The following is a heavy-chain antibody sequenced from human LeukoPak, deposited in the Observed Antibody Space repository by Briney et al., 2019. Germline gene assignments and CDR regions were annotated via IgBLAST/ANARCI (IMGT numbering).Heavy chain of an antibody. D-gene: IGHD3-3*01. CDR3: ARERVYDFWSGYYPIMDV. Sequence: PGGSLRLSCAASGITFSNYAMSWVRQAPGKGLEWVSGISGSGSSTYYADSVKGRFTISRDNSKNTLYLQMNSLRAEDTAVYYCARERVYDFWSGYYPIMDVWGQGTTVTVSS. V-gene: IGHV3-23*01. CDR1: GITFSNYA. CDR2: ISGSGSST. J-gene: IGHJ6*02.